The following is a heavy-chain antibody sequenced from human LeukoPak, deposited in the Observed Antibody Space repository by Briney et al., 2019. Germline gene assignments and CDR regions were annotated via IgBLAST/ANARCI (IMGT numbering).Heavy chain of an antibody. Sequence: GGSLRLSCAASGFTVSSNYMSWVRQAPGKGLEWVSVIYSGGSTYYADYVKDRFTISRDNSKNTLYLQMNSLRAEETAVYYCLWGGPVTPLDYWGQGTLVTVSS. J-gene: IGHJ4*02. D-gene: IGHD4-23*01. V-gene: IGHV3-66*02. CDR1: GFTVSSNY. CDR2: IYSGGST. CDR3: LWGGPVTPLDY.